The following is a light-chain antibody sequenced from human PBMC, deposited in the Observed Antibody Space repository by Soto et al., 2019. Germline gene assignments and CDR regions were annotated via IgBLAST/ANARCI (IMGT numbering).Light chain of an antibody. CDR2: GAS. J-gene: IGKJ3*01. V-gene: IGKV3D-15*01. CDR3: QHYNDWPPAFT. Sequence: EILMTQAPATLSVSPGERATLSCRASQSLNRNLAWYKQKPGQAPRLMIYGASTRASGIPARFSGSGSGTDFTFTISSLQSEDFDLYYCQHYNDWPPAFTFGPGTKVDL. CDR1: QSLNRN.